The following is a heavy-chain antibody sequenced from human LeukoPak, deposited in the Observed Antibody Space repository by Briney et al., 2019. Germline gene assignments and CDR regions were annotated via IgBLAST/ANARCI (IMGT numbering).Heavy chain of an antibody. CDR3: ARDLYSSGDQH. Sequence: GGSLRLSCAASGFTFSSYGMSWVRQAPGKGLEWVSAISGSGGSTYYADSVKGRFTISRDNAKTSLYLQMNSLRADDTAIYYCARDLYSSGDQHWGQGTLVTVSS. V-gene: IGHV3-23*01. D-gene: IGHD6-19*01. CDR2: ISGSGGST. CDR1: GFTFSSYG. J-gene: IGHJ1*01.